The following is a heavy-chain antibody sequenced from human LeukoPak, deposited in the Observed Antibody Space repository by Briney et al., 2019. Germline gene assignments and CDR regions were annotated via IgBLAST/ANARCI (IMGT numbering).Heavy chain of an antibody. J-gene: IGHJ4*02. V-gene: IGHV1-2*02. CDR2: INPNTGGT. Sequence: ASVKVSCKTSGYRFTGFYIHWVRQAPGQGLEWMGWINPNTGGTNYAQNFQDRVTMTSDASISTAYMDLSRLTSDDTAVYYCARSQYDVLTGSPDYWGQGTLVTVSS. D-gene: IGHD3-9*01. CDR1: GYRFTGFY. CDR3: ARSQYDVLTGSPDY.